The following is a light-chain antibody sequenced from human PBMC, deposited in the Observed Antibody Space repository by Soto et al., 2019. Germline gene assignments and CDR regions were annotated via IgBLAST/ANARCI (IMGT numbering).Light chain of an antibody. V-gene: IGKV3-20*01. CDR1: QSVSNNY. Sequence: EIVLTQSPGTLSLSPGERATLSCRASQSVSNNYLAWYQQKPGQAPRLLIYGASNRATGIPDRFSGSGSGTDFTLTISRLQSADFAVYYCHQYNNWPPVTFGQGTRLEIK. CDR3: HQYNNWPPVT. J-gene: IGKJ5*01. CDR2: GAS.